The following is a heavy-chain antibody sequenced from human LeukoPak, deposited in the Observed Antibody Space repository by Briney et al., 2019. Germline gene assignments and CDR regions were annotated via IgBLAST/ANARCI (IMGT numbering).Heavy chain of an antibody. D-gene: IGHD3-3*01. CDR1: GFTFSSYK. CDR3: AREGVVIIPDYYYYGMDV. J-gene: IGHJ6*02. Sequence: GGSLRLSCAASGFTFSSYKMNWVRQAPGKGLEWVSYISSSGSTIYYADSVKGRFTISRDNAKNSLYLQMNSLRAEDTAVYYCAREGVVIIPDYYYYGMDVWGQGTTVTVSS. V-gene: IGHV3-48*03. CDR2: ISSSGSTI.